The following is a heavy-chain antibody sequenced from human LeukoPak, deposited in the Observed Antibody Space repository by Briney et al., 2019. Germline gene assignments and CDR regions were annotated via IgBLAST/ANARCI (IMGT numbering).Heavy chain of an antibody. V-gene: IGHV1-69*04. CDR2: IIPILGIA. Sequence: SVKVSCKASGGTFSSYAISWVRQAPGQGLEWVGRIIPILGIANYAQKFQGRVTITADKSTSTAYMELSSLRSEDTAVYYCARDLFNHGYSYGYNWFDPWGQGTLVTVSS. CDR1: GGTFSSYA. CDR3: ARDLFNHGYSYGYNWFDP. J-gene: IGHJ5*02. D-gene: IGHD5-18*01.